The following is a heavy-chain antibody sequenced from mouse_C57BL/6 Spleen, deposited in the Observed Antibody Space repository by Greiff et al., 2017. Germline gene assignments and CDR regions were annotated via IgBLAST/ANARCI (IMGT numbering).Heavy chain of an antibody. J-gene: IGHJ2*01. Sequence: EVKLVESGGGLVKPGGSLKLSCAASGFTFSSYAMSWVRQTPEKRLEWVATISDGGSYTYYPDNLKGRFTISRDNAKNNLYLQMSHLKSEDTALYYCARGNYSNYFDDWGQGTTLTVSS. CDR3: ARGNYSNYFDD. V-gene: IGHV5-4*03. CDR2: ISDGGSYT. CDR1: GFTFSSYA. D-gene: IGHD2-5*01.